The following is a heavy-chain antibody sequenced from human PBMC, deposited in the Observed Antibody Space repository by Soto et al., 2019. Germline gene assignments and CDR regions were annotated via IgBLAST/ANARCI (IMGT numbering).Heavy chain of an antibody. CDR3: ARIGGKGVPAAVNWFDP. Sequence: QVQLVQSGAEVKKPGSSVKVSCKASGGTFSSYAISWVRQAPGQGLEWMGGIIPIFGTANYAQKFQGRVTITADKSTSTAYMELSRLRSEDTAVYYCARIGGKGVPAAVNWFDPWGQGTMVTVSS. CDR1: GGTFSSYA. D-gene: IGHD2-2*01. CDR2: IIPIFGTA. V-gene: IGHV1-69*06. J-gene: IGHJ5*02.